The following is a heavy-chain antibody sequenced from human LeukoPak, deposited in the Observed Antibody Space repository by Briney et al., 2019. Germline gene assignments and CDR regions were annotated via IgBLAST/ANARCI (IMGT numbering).Heavy chain of an antibody. CDR3: AKVGYYDSSSARGAFDI. Sequence: PGGSLRLSCAASGFTFSSYGMSWVRQAPGKGLEWISAISGSGGSTYYADSVKGRFTISRDNSKNTLYLQMNSLRAEDTAVYYCAKVGYYDSSSARGAFDIWGQGTMVTVSS. CDR1: GFTFSSYG. D-gene: IGHD3-22*01. CDR2: ISGSGGST. V-gene: IGHV3-23*01. J-gene: IGHJ3*02.